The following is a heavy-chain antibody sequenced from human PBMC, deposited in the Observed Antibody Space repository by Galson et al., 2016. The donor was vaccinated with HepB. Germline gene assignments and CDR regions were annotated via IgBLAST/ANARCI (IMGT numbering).Heavy chain of an antibody. D-gene: IGHD3-10*01. CDR3: VRNYYGSGSYYSSFDI. V-gene: IGHV6-1*01. J-gene: IGHJ3*02. CDR2: TYYNSQCYR. Sequence: CAISGDSVSSNSAAWNWIRQSPSRGLEWLGRTYYNSQCYRDFAASVKGRININPYTPQNQISLQLNSVTPEDPAVYYCVRNYYGSGSYYSSFDIWSQGTTVTVSS. CDR1: GDSVSSNSAA.